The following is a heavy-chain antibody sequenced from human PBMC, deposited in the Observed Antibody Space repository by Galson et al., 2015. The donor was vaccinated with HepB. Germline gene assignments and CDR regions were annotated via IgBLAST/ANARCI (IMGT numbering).Heavy chain of an antibody. D-gene: IGHD3/OR15-3a*01. V-gene: IGHV1-3*01. CDR2: IKAGNGNT. Sequence: SVKVSCKASGYSFSSYAINWVRQAPGQGLEWMGWIKAGNGNTKYSQKFQGRVTTTRDTSASTAYMGLSSLRSEDTAVYYCARELYDFWSGYSLDYWGQGSLVTVSS. CDR3: ARELYDFWSGYSLDY. CDR1: GYSFSSYA. J-gene: IGHJ4*02.